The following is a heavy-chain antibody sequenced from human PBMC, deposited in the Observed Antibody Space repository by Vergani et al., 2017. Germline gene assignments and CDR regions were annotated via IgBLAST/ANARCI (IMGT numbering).Heavy chain of an antibody. J-gene: IGHJ3*02. V-gene: IGHV3-64*01. CDR1: GCTFPYPG. Sequence: ELNLVESGGGLVNPGRSLRLALATSGCTFPYPGMYWVRQGPGQGLEFVSVIGYYGGSIQYGNSVKGIFIISRDNSKRTVFLQMGSLTTEDTGVYYCAIQLRPARSGILHAFDIWGHGTRVTV. CDR3: AIQLRPARSGILHAFDI. CDR2: IGYYGGSI. D-gene: IGHD1-1*01.